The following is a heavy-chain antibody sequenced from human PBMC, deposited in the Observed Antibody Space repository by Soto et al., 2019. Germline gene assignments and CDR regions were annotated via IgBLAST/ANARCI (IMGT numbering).Heavy chain of an antibody. D-gene: IGHD6-13*01. CDR1: GGTFSSYA. Sequence: GGSVNVSCNASGGTFSSYAISCVRQDPGQGLEWMGGIIPIFGTANYAQKFQGRITMTRDTSISTAYMELSRLRSDDTAVYYCARVQLDFLYYYYGMDVWGQGTTVTVSS. J-gene: IGHJ6*02. CDR3: ARVQLDFLYYYYGMDV. V-gene: IGHV1-69*05. CDR2: IIPIFGTA.